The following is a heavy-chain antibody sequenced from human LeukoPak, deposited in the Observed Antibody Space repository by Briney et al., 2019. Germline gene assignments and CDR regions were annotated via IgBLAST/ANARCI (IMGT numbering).Heavy chain of an antibody. J-gene: IGHJ4*02. CDR2: IKEDGTQK. Sequence: GGSLRLSCAASGFTFNKSWMSWVRQAPGKGPEWVANIKEDGTQKYYVDSVRGRFTISRDNAENSLYLQMNSLRGEDTAIYYCSSVTTMPYWGQGTLVTVSS. D-gene: IGHD4-11*01. CDR3: SSVTTMPY. CDR1: GFTFNKSW. V-gene: IGHV3-7*03.